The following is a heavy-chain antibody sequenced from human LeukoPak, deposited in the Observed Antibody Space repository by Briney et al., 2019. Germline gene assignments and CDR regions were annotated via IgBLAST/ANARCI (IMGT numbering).Heavy chain of an antibody. CDR3: ARGYSSGSFDY. CDR1: GFTFSNYW. J-gene: IGHJ4*02. CDR2: IKEDGSEK. V-gene: IGHV3-7*04. D-gene: IGHD6-19*01. Sequence: GGSLRLSCAASGFTFSNYWMSWVRQAPGKGLEWVANIKEDGSEKYYVDSVKGRFTISRDNAKNSLYLRMNSLRAEDTAVYYCARGYSSGSFDYWGQGTLVTVSS.